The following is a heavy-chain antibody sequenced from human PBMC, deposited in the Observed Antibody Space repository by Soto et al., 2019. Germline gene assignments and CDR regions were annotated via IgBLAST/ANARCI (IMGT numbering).Heavy chain of an antibody. D-gene: IGHD4-4*01. V-gene: IGHV5-10-1*01. CDR3: GKQFNYYSGMDV. Sequence: PGESLKISCKGSGYSFTSYWISWVRQMPGKGLEWMGRIDPSDSYTNYSPSFQGHVTISADKSISTAYLQWSSLKASDTAMYYCGKQFNYYSGMDVWGKGTRATVP. CDR2: IDPSDSYT. J-gene: IGHJ6*04. CDR1: GYSFTSYW.